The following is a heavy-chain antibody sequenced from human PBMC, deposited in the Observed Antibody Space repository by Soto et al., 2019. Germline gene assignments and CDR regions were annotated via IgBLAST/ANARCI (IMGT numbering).Heavy chain of an antibody. V-gene: IGHV1-18*01. CDR1: GYTFTSYG. D-gene: IGHD6-13*01. J-gene: IGHJ4*02. Sequence: ASVKVSCTASGYTFTSYGISWVRQAPGQGLEWMGWISAYNGNTNYAQKLQGRVTMTTDTSTSTAYMELRSLRSDDTAVYYCARDGRIEAAGTFDYWGQGTLVTVSS. CDR3: ARDGRIEAAGTFDY. CDR2: ISAYNGNT.